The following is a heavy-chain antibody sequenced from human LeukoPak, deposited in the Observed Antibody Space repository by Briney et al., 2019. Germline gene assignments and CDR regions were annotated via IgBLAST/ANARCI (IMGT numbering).Heavy chain of an antibody. CDR2: INAGNGNT. CDR3: ARDHGGSYFY. Sequence: PWASVKVSCTASGYTFTTYAMHWVRQAPGQGPEWMGWINAGNGNTKYSQKFQGRVTITRDTSASTAYMELSSLRSEDTAVYYCARDHGGSYFYWGQGTLVTVSS. CDR1: GYTFTTYA. J-gene: IGHJ4*02. D-gene: IGHD1-26*01. V-gene: IGHV1-3*01.